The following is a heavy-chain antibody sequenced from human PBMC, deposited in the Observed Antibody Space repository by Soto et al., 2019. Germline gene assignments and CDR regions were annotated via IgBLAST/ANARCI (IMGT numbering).Heavy chain of an antibody. V-gene: IGHV3-33*01. CDR3: ARVWGIVAAGPSWFDP. Sequence: QVQLVESGGGVVQPGRSLRLSCAASGFTFSSYGMHWVRQAPGKGLEWVAVIWYDGSNKYYADSVKGRFTISRDNSKNTLYLQMNSLRAEDTAVYYCARVWGIVAAGPSWFDPWGQGTLVTVSS. J-gene: IGHJ5*02. CDR1: GFTFSSYG. CDR2: IWYDGSNK. D-gene: IGHD6-13*01.